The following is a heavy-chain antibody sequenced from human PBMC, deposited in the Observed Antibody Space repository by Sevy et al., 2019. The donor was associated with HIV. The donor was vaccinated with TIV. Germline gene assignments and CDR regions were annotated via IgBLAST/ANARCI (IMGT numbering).Heavy chain of an antibody. CDR1: GFTFSDHY. J-gene: IGHJ4*02. CDR3: ATHAGIAAAGRFFDY. CDR2: TRNKADSYTT. D-gene: IGHD6-13*01. V-gene: IGHV3-72*01. Sequence: GGSLRLSCAASGFTFSDHYMEWVRQAPGKGLEWVGRTRNKADSYTTEDAASVQGRFTISRDDSKNSLYLQMNSLKTEDTAVYYWATHAGIAAAGRFFDYWGQVSLVTVSS.